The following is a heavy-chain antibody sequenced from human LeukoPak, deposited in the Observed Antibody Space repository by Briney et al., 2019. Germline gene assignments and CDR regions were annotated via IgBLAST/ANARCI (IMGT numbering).Heavy chain of an antibody. Sequence: SETLSLTCTVSGVSFSTYYWRWIRQPPGKGLEWIGYIYYSGSTKYNPSLKSRVTISVDMFKNQYSLKLSSVTAADTAVYYCARAWDYYDSRGFYLRYFDYWGQGTRVTVSS. J-gene: IGHJ4*02. D-gene: IGHD3-22*01. CDR2: IYYSGST. CDR3: ARAWDYYDSRGFYLRYFDY. V-gene: IGHV4-59*01. CDR1: GVSFSTYY.